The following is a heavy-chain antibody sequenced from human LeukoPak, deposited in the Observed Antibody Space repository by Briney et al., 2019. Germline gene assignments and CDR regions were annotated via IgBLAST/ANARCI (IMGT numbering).Heavy chain of an antibody. J-gene: IGHJ4*02. CDR3: ASLPPYDYVWGSYRL. V-gene: IGHV5-51*01. CDR1: GYSFTSYW. D-gene: IGHD3-16*02. Sequence: GASLQISCKGSGYSFTSYWIGWVRRMPGKGLEGMGIIYPGDSDTRYSPSFQGQVTISADKSISTAYLQWSSLKASDTAMYYCASLPPYDYVWGSYRLWGQGTLVTVSS. CDR2: IYPGDSDT.